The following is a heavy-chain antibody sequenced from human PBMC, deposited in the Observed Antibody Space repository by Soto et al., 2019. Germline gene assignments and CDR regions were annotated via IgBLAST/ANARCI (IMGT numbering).Heavy chain of an antibody. CDR2: ISWNSGRI. J-gene: IGHJ4*02. Sequence: EVQLVESGGGLVQPGRSLRLSCAASGVTFDDYAMHWVRQAPGKGLEWVSGISWNSGRIGYADSVKGRFTISRDNAKNSLYLQMNSLRAEDTALYYCAKDMFSFLRVVVNYWGQGTLVTVSS. CDR1: GVTFDDYA. V-gene: IGHV3-9*01. CDR3: AKDMFSFLRVVVNY. D-gene: IGHD2-2*01.